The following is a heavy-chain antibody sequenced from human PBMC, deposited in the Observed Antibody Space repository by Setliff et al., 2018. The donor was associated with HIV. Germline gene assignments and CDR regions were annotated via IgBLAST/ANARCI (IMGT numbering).Heavy chain of an antibody. CDR1: GGSISSTNYY. CDR3: VAGYCSGTSCWPYYYYYMDV. Sequence: SETLSLTCGVSGGSISSTNYYWGWIRQPPGKGLEYIATMYYTRSAYYSPSPKSRVTMSLDTSKNHFSLRLTSVTAADTAVYYCVAGYCSGTSCWPYYYYYMDVWGKGTTVTVTS. CDR2: MYYTRSA. V-gene: IGHV4-39*02. J-gene: IGHJ6*03. D-gene: IGHD2-2*01.